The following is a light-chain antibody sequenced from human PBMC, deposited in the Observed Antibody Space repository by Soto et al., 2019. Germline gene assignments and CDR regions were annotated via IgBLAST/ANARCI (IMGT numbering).Light chain of an antibody. CDR2: GAS. J-gene: IGKJ1*01. CDR1: QTVSNKY. CDR3: QQSYSSPPT. Sequence: EVVLTQSPDTLSLSPGERATLSCRTSQTVSNKYLTWYQQKPGQPPRLLTYGASSRATGVPDRFSGSGSGTDFTLTISSLQPEDFATYYCQQSYSSPPTFGQGTKVEIK. V-gene: IGKV3-20*01.